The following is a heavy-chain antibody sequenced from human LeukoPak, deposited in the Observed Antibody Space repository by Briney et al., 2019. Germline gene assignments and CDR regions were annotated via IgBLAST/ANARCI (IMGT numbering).Heavy chain of an antibody. CDR1: GFTFSSYG. Sequence: PGGSLRLSCAASGFTFSSYGMHWVRQAPGKGLEWVAVIWYDGSNKYYADSVKGRFTISRDNSKNTLYLQMNSLRAEDTAVYYCARDGVDCGSYPGPYYFDYWGQGTLVTVSS. V-gene: IGHV3-33*01. CDR2: IWYDGSNK. CDR3: ARDGVDCGSYPGPYYFDY. D-gene: IGHD1-26*01. J-gene: IGHJ4*02.